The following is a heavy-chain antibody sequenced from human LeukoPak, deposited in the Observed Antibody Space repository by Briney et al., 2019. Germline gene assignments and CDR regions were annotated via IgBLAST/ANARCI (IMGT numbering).Heavy chain of an antibody. D-gene: IGHD2-21*01. CDR1: GGSISSYY. Sequence: SETLSLTCTVSGGSISSYYWSWIRQPPGKGLEWIGYIYYSGSTYYNPSLKSRVTISVDTSKNQFSPKLSSVTAADTAVYYCAREVGPFQVAFDIWGQGTMVTVSS. CDR2: IYYSGST. V-gene: IGHV4-59*12. CDR3: AREVGPFQVAFDI. J-gene: IGHJ3*02.